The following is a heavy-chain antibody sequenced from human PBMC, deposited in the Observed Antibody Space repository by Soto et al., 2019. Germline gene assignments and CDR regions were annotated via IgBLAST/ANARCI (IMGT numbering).Heavy chain of an antibody. D-gene: IGHD3-22*01. CDR3: ARAAFHYYDSSG. V-gene: IGHV3-23*01. CDR1: GFTFSSYA. Sequence: GGSLRLSCAASGFTFSSYAMSWVRQAPGKGLEWVSAISGSGGSTYYADSVKGRFTISRDNSKNTLYLQMNSLRAEDTAVYYSARAAFHYYDSSGWGQGTLVTVSS. CDR2: ISGSGGST. J-gene: IGHJ4*02.